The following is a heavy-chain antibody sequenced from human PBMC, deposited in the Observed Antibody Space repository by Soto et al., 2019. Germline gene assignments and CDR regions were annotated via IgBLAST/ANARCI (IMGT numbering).Heavy chain of an antibody. CDR2: ISGGGGST. Sequence: VQLLESGGDLVQPGGSLRLSCEASGFTFSNYAMSWVRQAPGKGLEWVSVISGGGGSTNYADSAKGRFTISRDNSMDTLYLQMNSLRAEDTAVYYCARVFYYDILTGKSYNMDVWGQGTRVIVSS. D-gene: IGHD3-9*01. CDR1: GFTFSNYA. J-gene: IGHJ6*01. CDR3: ARVFYYDILTGKSYNMDV. V-gene: IGHV3-23*01.